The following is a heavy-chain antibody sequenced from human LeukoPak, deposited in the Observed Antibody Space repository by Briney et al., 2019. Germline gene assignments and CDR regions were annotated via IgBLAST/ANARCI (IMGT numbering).Heavy chain of an antibody. CDR1: GYTFTSYG. CDR2: ISAYNGNT. J-gene: IGHJ4*02. D-gene: IGHD1-1*01. V-gene: IGHV1-18*01. Sequence: ASVKVSCKASGYTFTSYGISWVRQAPGQGLEWMGWISAYNGNTNYAQKLQGRVTMTTDTSTSTAYMGLRSLRSDDTAVYYCARDLSRQLERRGRVPAANSFDYWGQGTLVTVSS. CDR3: ARDLSRQLERRGRVPAANSFDY.